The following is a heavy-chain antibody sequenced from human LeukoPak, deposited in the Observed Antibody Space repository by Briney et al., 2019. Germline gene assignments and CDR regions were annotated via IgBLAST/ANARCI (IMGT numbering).Heavy chain of an antibody. CDR3: VRGMYYYDSSGYSYYYYYMDA. D-gene: IGHD3-22*01. J-gene: IGHJ6*03. V-gene: IGHV4-61*02. CDR1: GGSISRGSYY. Sequence: PSETLSLTCSVSGGSISRGSYYWRWIRQPAGKGLEWIGRINTSGSTNYNTYLKSRVTISVDTSKNQFSLKLSSVTAADTAVYYCVRGMYYYDSSGYSYYYYYMDAWGKGTTVTVSS. CDR2: INTSGST.